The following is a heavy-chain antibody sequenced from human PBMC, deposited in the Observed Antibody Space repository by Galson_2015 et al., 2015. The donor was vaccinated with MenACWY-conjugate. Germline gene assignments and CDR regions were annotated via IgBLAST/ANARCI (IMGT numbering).Heavy chain of an antibody. D-gene: IGHD6-13*01. Sequence: IINPGDSDTRSSPSLQGQVTISVDKSMSTAYLQWSSLKASDTAMYYCARHRAAGGGYYYGMDVWGQGTTVTVSS. J-gene: IGHJ6*02. V-gene: IGHV5-51*01. CDR2: INPGDSDT. CDR3: ARHRAAGGGYYYGMDV.